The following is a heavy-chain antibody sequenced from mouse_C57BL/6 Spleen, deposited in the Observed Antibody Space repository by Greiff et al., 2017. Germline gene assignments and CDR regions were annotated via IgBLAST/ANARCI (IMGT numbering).Heavy chain of an antibody. CDR1: GYTFTDHT. Sequence: VLLVESDAELVKPGASVKISCKASGYTFTDHTIHWMKQRPEQGLEWIGYIYPRDGSTKYNEKFKGKATLTADKSSSTAYMQLNSLTSEDSAVYFCARHYDDDGGYFDDWGKGTTLTVSS. CDR2: IYPRDGST. D-gene: IGHD2-4*01. J-gene: IGHJ2*01. V-gene: IGHV1-78*01. CDR3: ARHYDDDGGYFDD.